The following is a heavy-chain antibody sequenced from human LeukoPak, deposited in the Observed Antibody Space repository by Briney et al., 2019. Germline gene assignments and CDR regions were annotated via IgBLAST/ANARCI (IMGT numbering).Heavy chain of an antibody. J-gene: IGHJ4*02. Sequence: PGGSLRLSCAASGFTFSSYSMNWVRQAPGKGLEWVSYISSSSSTIYYADSVKGRFTISRDNAKTSLYLQMNSLRAEETAVYYCARDTLFDYWGQGTLVTVSS. CDR1: GFTFSSYS. V-gene: IGHV3-48*04. CDR3: ARDTLFDY. CDR2: ISSSSSTI.